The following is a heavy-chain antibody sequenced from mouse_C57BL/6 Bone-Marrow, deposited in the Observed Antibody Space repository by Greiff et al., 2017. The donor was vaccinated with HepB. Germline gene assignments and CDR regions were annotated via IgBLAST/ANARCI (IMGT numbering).Heavy chain of an antibody. Sequence: VQLKQSVAELVRPGASVKLSCTASGFNIKNTYMHWVKQRPEQGLEWIGRIDPANGNTKYAPKFQGKATITADTSSNTAYLQLSSLTSEDTAIYYCGGRDYYGSSHWYFDVWGTGTTVTVSS. V-gene: IGHV14-3*01. CDR3: GGRDYYGSSHWYFDV. CDR1: GFNIKNTY. D-gene: IGHD1-1*01. CDR2: IDPANGNT. J-gene: IGHJ1*03.